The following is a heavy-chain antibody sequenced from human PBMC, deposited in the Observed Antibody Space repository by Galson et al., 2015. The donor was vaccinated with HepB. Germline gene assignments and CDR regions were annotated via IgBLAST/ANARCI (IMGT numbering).Heavy chain of an antibody. V-gene: IGHV3-7*01. J-gene: IGHJ4*02. D-gene: IGHD2-15*01. CDR1: GFTFSDYW. Sequence: SLRLSCAASGFTFSDYWMTWVRQIPGKGLQWVANIEEDGTEKNYVDSVRGRFTISRDNVQDSLYLQMSSLRLEDTAVYYCAKETPPDIKGGAFDYWGQGTLVTVSS. CDR2: IEEDGTEK. CDR3: AKETPPDIKGGAFDY.